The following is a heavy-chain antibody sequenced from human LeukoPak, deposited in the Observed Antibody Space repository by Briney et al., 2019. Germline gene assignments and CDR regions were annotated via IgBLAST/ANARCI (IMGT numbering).Heavy chain of an antibody. Sequence: SETLSLTCAVYGGSFSSYYWSWIRQPPGKGLEWIGEINHSGSTNYNPSLKSRVTISVDTSKNQFSLKLSSVTDADTAVYYCASFGRGVPAAIPSYWGQGTLVTVSS. V-gene: IGHV4-34*01. CDR3: ASFGRGVPAAIPSY. J-gene: IGHJ4*02. D-gene: IGHD2-2*01. CDR1: GGSFSSYY. CDR2: INHSGST.